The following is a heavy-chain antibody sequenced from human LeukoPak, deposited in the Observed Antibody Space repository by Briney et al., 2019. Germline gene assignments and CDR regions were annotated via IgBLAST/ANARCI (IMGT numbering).Heavy chain of an antibody. Sequence: ASVKVSCKASGYTLTGYHMHWVRQAPGQGLEWMGWINPNSGGTNYAQKFQGRVTMTRDTSITTAYMELSRLTSDDTAVYFCARGRGITLFGVVRDYFDFWGQGTLVTVSS. CDR1: GYTLTGYH. CDR2: INPNSGGT. V-gene: IGHV1-2*02. D-gene: IGHD3-3*01. CDR3: ARGRGITLFGVVRDYFDF. J-gene: IGHJ4*02.